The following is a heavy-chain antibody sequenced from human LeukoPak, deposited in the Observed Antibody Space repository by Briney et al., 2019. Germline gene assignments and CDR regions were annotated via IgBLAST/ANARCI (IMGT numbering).Heavy chain of an antibody. D-gene: IGHD3-10*01. Sequence: GGSLRLSCAASGFTFSSYAMHWVRQAPGKGLEWVADISYDGSNKYYADSVKGRFTISRDNSKNTLYLQMNSLRAEDTAVYYCARDPDYYGSGSYPDYWGQGTLVTVSS. J-gene: IGHJ4*02. CDR2: ISYDGSNK. CDR3: ARDPDYYGSGSYPDY. CDR1: GFTFSSYA. V-gene: IGHV3-30*04.